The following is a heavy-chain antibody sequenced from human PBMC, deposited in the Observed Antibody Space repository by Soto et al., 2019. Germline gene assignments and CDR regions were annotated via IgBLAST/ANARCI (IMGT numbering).Heavy chain of an antibody. J-gene: IGHJ3*02. CDR2: ISGSGGST. CDR3: AKVSSGYCSGGSCSPRAFDI. CDR1: GFTFISYA. V-gene: IGHV3-23*01. Sequence: GGSLRLSCAASGFTFISYAMSWIRQAPGKGLGWVSAISGSGGSTYYADSVKGRFTISRDNSKNTLYLQMNSLRAEDTAVYYCAKVSSGYCSGGSCSPRAFDIWGQGTMVTVSS. D-gene: IGHD2-15*01.